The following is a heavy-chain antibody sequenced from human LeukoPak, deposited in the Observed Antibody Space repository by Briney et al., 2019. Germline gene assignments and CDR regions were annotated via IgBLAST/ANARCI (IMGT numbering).Heavy chain of an antibody. CDR1: RFTFSSYG. CDR3: ARGGGYDYLDY. J-gene: IGHJ4*02. D-gene: IGHD5-12*01. CDR2: IWYDGSNK. Sequence: PGRSLRLSCAASRFTFSSYGMHWVSQAPGKGLEWVAVIWYDGSNKYYADSVKGRFTISRDNSKNTLYLQMNSLRAEDTAVYYCARGGGYDYLDYWGQGTLVTVSS. V-gene: IGHV3-33*01.